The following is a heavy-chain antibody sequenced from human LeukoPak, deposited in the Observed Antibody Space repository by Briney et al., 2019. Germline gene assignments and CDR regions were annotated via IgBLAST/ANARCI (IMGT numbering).Heavy chain of an antibody. V-gene: IGHV4-34*01. CDR1: GGSFSGYY. J-gene: IGHJ4*02. CDR3: ARGRRHYYGSGSYLDY. Sequence: SETLSLTCAVYGGSFSGYYWSWIRQPPGKGLEWIGEINHSGSTNYNPSLKSRVTISVDTSKNQFSLKLSSVTAADTAVYYCARGRRHYYGSGSYLDYWGQGTLVTVSS. D-gene: IGHD3-10*01. CDR2: INHSGST.